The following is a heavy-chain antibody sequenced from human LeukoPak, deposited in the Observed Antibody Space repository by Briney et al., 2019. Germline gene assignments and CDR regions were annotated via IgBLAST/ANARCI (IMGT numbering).Heavy chain of an antibody. Sequence: GGTLRLSCAASRFIFDNYGMTWVRQAPGKGLEWVSGISDDGYSTYYADSVKGRFTISRDNSKNTLYLQMHSLRAEDTAVYYCAKESLRVVPSATFDYWGQGTLVTVSS. CDR2: ISDDGYST. CDR1: RFIFDNYG. V-gene: IGHV3-23*01. D-gene: IGHD2-2*01. CDR3: AKESLRVVPSATFDY. J-gene: IGHJ4*02.